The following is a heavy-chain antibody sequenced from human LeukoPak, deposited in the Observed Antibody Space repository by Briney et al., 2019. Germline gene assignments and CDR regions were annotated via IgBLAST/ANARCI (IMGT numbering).Heavy chain of an antibody. CDR3: ARQLDCSSTSCRYYYYYYMDV. J-gene: IGHJ6*03. V-gene: IGHV4-38-2*01. D-gene: IGHD2-2*01. CDR1: GYSISSGYY. CDR2: IYHSGST. Sequence: KPSETLSLTCAVSGYSISSGYYWGWIRQPPGKGLEWFGRIYHSGSTYYNPSLKSRVTISVDTSKNHFSLKLSAVTAADTAVYNCARQLDCSSTSCRYYYYYYMDVWGKGTTVTVSS.